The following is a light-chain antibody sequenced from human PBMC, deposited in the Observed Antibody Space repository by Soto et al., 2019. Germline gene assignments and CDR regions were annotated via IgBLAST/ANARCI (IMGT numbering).Light chain of an antibody. J-gene: IGLJ1*01. CDR1: SSDVGGYIY. V-gene: IGLV2-14*01. CDR2: DVT. Sequence: LTQPASVSGSPGQSITISCTGTSSDVGGYIYVSWYQQHPGKAPKLMIYDVTSRPSGVSYRFSGSKSGNTASLTLSGLQDEDEADYYCSSYTTSSSYVFGTGTKVTVL. CDR3: SSYTTSSSYV.